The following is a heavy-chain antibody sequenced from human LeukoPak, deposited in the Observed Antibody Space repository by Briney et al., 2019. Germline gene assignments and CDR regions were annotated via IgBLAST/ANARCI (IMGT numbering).Heavy chain of an antibody. D-gene: IGHD7-27*01. J-gene: IGHJ4*02. CDR3: ASRKLGNDY. Sequence: ESFRLSCAASGFAFNYAWVSWVRQAPGKGLEWIGYIYYTGTSYNPSLKSRVTISADTSKNQFSLNLSSVTAADTAVYYCASRKLGNDYWGQGTLVTVSS. CDR2: IYYTGT. V-gene: IGHV4-59*01. CDR1: GFAFNYAW.